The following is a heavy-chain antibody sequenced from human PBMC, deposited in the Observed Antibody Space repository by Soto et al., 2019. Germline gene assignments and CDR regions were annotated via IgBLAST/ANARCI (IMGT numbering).Heavy chain of an antibody. CDR2: IGVTGSGT. V-gene: IGHV3-23*01. D-gene: IGHD3-16*01. J-gene: IGHJ4*02. CDR3: AKGRAASDYVCDS. Sequence: GGSLRLSCAASGFTFNIYAMNWVRQAPGKGLEWVSAIGVTGSGTYYTDSVKGRFTISRDNSRNTLFLQMNSLRAEDTAIYYCAKGRAASDYVCDSWGQGTLVTVS. CDR1: GFTFNIYA.